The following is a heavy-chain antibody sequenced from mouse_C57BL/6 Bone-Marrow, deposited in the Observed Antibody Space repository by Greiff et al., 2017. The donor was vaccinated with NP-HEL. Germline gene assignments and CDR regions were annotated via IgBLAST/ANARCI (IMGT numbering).Heavy chain of an antibody. D-gene: IGHD1-1*01. CDR1: GYAFTNYL. V-gene: IGHV1-54*01. Sequence: LVESGAELVRPGTSVKVSCKASGYAFTNYLIEWVKQRPGQGLEWIGVINPGSGGTNYNEKFKGKATLTADKSSSTAYMQLSSLTSEDSAVYFCAREGVTTVVDYWGQGTTLTVSS. CDR2: INPGSGGT. J-gene: IGHJ2*01. CDR3: AREGVTTVVDY.